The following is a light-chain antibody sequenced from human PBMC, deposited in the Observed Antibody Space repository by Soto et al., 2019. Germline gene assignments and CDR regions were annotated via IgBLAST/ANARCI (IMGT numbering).Light chain of an antibody. J-gene: IGKJ1*01. CDR2: KAS. V-gene: IGKV1-5*03. Sequence: DIQMTQSPSTLSASVGDRVTITCRASQNINSWLAWYQQKPGKAPNLLIYKASSLESGVPSRFSGSGSGTEFPLTISSLQPDDFATYYCQQYNSYSWTFGQGTKVEIK. CDR3: QQYNSYSWT. CDR1: QNINSW.